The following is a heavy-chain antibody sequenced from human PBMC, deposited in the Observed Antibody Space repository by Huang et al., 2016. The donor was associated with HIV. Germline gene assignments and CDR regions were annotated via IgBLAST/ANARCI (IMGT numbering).Heavy chain of an antibody. D-gene: IGHD6-19*01. V-gene: IGHV5-51*01. CDR1: GYSFTTYW. CDR3: ARHQPRSSGWYRDT. J-gene: IGHJ5*02. Sequence: EVRLVQSGAEVKKPGESLKISCKGSGYSFTTYWIGWVRQVPGKGLEWMGIIYPVNSDVRYSPSFPGQVTISADRSSSTAYLQGSSLEASDTAMYYCARHQPRSSGWYRDTWGQGTLVTVSS. CDR2: IYPVNSDV.